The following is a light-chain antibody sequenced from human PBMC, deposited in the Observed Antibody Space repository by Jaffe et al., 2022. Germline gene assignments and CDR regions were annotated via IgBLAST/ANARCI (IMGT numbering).Light chain of an antibody. CDR3: CSYAGTLTYVV. J-gene: IGLJ2*01. CDR2: EVS. CDR1: STDVGTYNL. V-gene: IGLV2-23*02. Sequence: QSALTQPASVSGSPGQSITISCTGTSTDVGTYNLVSWYQHHPGKAPKLMIYEVSERPSGVSYRFSGSKSGNTASLTISGLQAEDEADYYCCSYAGTLTYVVFGGGTRLTVL.